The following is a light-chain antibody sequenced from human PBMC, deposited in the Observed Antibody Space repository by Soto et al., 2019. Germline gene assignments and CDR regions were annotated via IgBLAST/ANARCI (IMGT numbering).Light chain of an antibody. CDR3: IQDYNCPALT. J-gene: IGKJ4*01. CDR2: AAS. Sequence: AIQMTQSPSSLSASVGDRVTITCRASQGIRNDLGWYQQKPGNAPKLLIYAASSLQSGVPSRFSGSGYGTDFTLAHSSLQPEDFPTYYCIQDYNCPALTFGGGTKVEIK. V-gene: IGKV1-6*01. CDR1: QGIRND.